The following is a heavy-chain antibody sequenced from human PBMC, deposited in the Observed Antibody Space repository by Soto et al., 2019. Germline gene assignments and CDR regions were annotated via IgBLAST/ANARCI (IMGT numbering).Heavy chain of an antibody. CDR1: EFAFANYA. CDR3: AKDPSTGYADY. Sequence: PGGSLRLSCAASEFAFANYAMAWVRQAPGKGLEWVSTISNTANTHYADSVEGRFTISRDNSKNTLYLQMNSPRADDTAVYYCAKDPSTGYADYWRQGTLVTVSS. CDR2: ISNTANT. V-gene: IGHV3-23*01. D-gene: IGHD3-9*01. J-gene: IGHJ4*02.